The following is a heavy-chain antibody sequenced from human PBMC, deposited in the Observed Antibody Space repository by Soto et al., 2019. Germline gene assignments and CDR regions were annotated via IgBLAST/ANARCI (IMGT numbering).Heavy chain of an antibody. V-gene: IGHV3-21*01. CDR2: ITTSSAYI. D-gene: IGHD2-21*01. Sequence: ESGRGLVKPGGSLRLSCAASGFTFNTYDMNWVRQAPGKGLEWVSSITTSSAYIYYADSLKGRITISRDNAKNSLFLQMNSLRAEDTAVYYCVRSGTARLLRHSWFDTWGQGTLVTVSS. CDR3: VRSGTARLLRHSWFDT. CDR1: GFTFNTYD. J-gene: IGHJ5*02.